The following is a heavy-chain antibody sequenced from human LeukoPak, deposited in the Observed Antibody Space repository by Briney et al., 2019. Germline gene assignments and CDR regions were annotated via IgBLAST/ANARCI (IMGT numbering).Heavy chain of an antibody. V-gene: IGHV1-18*01. Sequence: ASVEVSCKPSGYTFSSYGISWVRQAPGQGLEWMGWISAYNGNTNYAQNLQGRVTMTTDTSTSTAYMELRSLRSDDTAVYYCARDRPYSSGWYGQDAFDIWGQGTMVTVSS. J-gene: IGHJ3*02. CDR1: GYTFSSYG. CDR3: ARDRPYSSGWYGQDAFDI. D-gene: IGHD6-19*01. CDR2: ISAYNGNT.